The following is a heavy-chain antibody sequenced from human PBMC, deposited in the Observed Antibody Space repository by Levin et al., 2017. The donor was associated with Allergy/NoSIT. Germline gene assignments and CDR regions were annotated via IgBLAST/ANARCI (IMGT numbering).Heavy chain of an antibody. CDR1: GFTFTNSW. CDR2: IKSKLDGGTT. CDR3: TTDRGRTGCDTEGQYYTYHSGMDG. Sequence: GGSLRLSCAASGFTFTNSWMIWVRQAPGKGLEWVGLIKSKLDGGTTDFASPVKGRFTMSRDDSTNTLYLQMNSLKVDDTAVYYCTTDRGRTGCDTEGQYYTYHSGMDGWGQGTTVTVSS. D-gene: IGHD2-2*02. V-gene: IGHV3-15*01. J-gene: IGHJ6*02.